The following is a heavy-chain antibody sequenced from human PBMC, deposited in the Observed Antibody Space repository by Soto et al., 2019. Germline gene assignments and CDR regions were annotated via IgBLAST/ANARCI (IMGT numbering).Heavy chain of an antibody. J-gene: IGHJ4*02. CDR2: INTDGSST. Sequence: XGSLRLSCAASGFTFSSNGMHWVRRVPGRGLVWVSLINTDGSSTSYADSVKGRFTISRDNAKNTLYLQMNSLRAEDTAVYYCARAGEGFWGQGTLVPSPQ. V-gene: IGHV3-74*01. CDR1: GFTFSSNG. D-gene: IGHD2-21*01. CDR3: ARAGEGF.